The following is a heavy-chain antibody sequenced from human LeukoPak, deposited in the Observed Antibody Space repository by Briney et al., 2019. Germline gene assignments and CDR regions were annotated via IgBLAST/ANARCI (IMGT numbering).Heavy chain of an antibody. J-gene: IGHJ4*02. CDR3: ARDTRRSYYDILTGYELAHYFDY. CDR2: INPNSGGT. D-gene: IGHD3-9*01. Sequence: EASVKVSCKVSGYTLTELSMHWVRQAPGQGLEWMGWINPNSGGTNYAQKFQGWVTMTRDTSISTAYMELSRLRSDDTAVYYCARDTRRSYYDILTGYELAHYFDYWGQGTLVTVSS. CDR1: GYTLTELS. V-gene: IGHV1-2*04.